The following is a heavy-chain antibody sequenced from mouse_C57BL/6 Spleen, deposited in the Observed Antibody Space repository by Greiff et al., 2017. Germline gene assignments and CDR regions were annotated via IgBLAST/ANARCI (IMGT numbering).Heavy chain of an antibody. CDR1: GYTFTSYW. CDR3: ARKGDYGFDY. CDR2: IDPSDSYT. D-gene: IGHD2-4*01. J-gene: IGHJ2*01. Sequence: QVQLQQPGAELVMPGASVKLSCKASGYTFTSYWMHWVKQRPGQGLEWIGEIDPSDSYTNYNQKFKGKSTLTVDKSSSTAYMQLSSLTSADSAVYYCARKGDYGFDYWGQGTTLTVSS. V-gene: IGHV1-69*01.